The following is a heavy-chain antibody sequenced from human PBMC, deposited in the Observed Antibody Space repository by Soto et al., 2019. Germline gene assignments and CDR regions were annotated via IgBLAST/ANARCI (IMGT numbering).Heavy chain of an antibody. CDR1: GYTFTSYD. V-gene: IGHV1-8*01. CDR3: ARERKFDFWRKGLDV. D-gene: IGHD3-3*01. Sequence: ASVKVSCKASGYTFTSYDINWVRQAPGQGLEWLGWMDPNSGSTGYAHNFQGRVTMTRNISINTAHMELSSLRSEDTAVYYCARERKFDFWRKGLDVWGQGTTVTVSS. J-gene: IGHJ6*02. CDR2: MDPNSGST.